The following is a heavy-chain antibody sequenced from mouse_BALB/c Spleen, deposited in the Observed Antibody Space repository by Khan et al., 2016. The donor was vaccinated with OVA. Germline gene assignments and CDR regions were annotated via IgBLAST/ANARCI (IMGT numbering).Heavy chain of an antibody. Sequence: QVQLQQSGAELARPGASVKLSCKASGYTFTDYNINWVKQRTGQGLEWIGEIYPGSNNTYYNEKFKGKATLTADKSSSTAYMQLSSLPSEDSAVYFWAIEWGAWFPYWGQGTLVTVSA. CDR3: AIEWGAWFPY. J-gene: IGHJ3*01. V-gene: IGHV1-77*01. CDR1: GYTFTDYN. CDR2: IYPGSNNT.